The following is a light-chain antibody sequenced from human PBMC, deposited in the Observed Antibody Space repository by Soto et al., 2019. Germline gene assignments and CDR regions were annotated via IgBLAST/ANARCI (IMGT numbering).Light chain of an antibody. V-gene: IGKV3-15*01. CDR1: QSVSSN. CDR2: GAS. CDR3: QQYYNTPPYT. J-gene: IGKJ2*01. Sequence: EIVMTQSPATLSVSPGERATLSCRASQSVSSNLAWYQQKPGQAPRLLIYGASTRATGIPARFSGSGSGTEFTLTISSLQSEDFAVYYCQQYYNTPPYTFGQGTKLEIK.